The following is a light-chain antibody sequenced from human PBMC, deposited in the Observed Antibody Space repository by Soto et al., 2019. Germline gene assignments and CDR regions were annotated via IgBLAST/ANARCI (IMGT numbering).Light chain of an antibody. CDR3: HHSGSSPEYT. CDR2: GAS. J-gene: IGKJ2*01. CDR1: QSISSSY. V-gene: IGKV3-20*01. Sequence: EIFLTQSPGTLSLSPGERVTLSCRASQSISSSYLAWYHQKPGQPPRLLIYGASTRATGIPDRFSGSGSGTDFTLTISRLELEDLAVYYRHHSGSSPEYTFGQGTKPEIK.